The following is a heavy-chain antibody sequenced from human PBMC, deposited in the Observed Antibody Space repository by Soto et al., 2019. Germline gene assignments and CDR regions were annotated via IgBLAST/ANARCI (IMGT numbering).Heavy chain of an antibody. CDR3: ATHYGDYEGYFPL. V-gene: IGHV5-51*03. CDR1: GYRFSNYW. D-gene: IGHD4-17*01. J-gene: IGHJ2*01. Sequence: VQLVQSGAEVKKPGESLKISCKGSGYRFSNYWIGWVRQKPGKGLEWMGIIYPGDSDTRYSPSFQGQVTISADTSITTAYLQWSSLKASDAAMYYCATHYGDYEGYFPLWGRGTLVTVSS. CDR2: IYPGDSDT.